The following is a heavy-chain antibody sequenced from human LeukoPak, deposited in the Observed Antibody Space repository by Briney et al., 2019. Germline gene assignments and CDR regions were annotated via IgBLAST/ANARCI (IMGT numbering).Heavy chain of an antibody. D-gene: IGHD5-24*01. V-gene: IGHV3-21*01. CDR1: GFTFSSYS. J-gene: IGHJ4*02. CDR3: ARGTKLGPNYPDY. Sequence: PGGSLRLSCAASGFTFSSYSMNWVRQAPGKGREGVSSISSSSSYIYSADSVKGRFTISRDNAKNSLYLQMNSLRAEDTAVYYCARGTKLGPNYPDYWGQGTLVTVSS. CDR2: ISSSSSYI.